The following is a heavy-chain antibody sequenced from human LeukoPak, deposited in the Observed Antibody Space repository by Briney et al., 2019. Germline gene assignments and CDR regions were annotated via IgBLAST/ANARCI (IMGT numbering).Heavy chain of an antibody. J-gene: IGHJ4*02. Sequence: ITISGNGTYYADSVKGRFTITRDNSKDTLYLEMNSLRADDTAKYYCAKGYYGSGSPYFDCWGQGTLVTVSS. CDR3: AKGYYGSGSPYFDC. V-gene: IGHV3-23*01. CDR2: ITISGNGT. D-gene: IGHD3-10*01.